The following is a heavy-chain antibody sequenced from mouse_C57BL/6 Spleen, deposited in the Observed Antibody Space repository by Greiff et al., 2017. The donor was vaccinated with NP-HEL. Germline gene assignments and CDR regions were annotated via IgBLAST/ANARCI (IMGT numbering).Heavy chain of an antibody. J-gene: IGHJ2*01. CDR3: ARHEEYYSNYDY. Sequence: VQLQQSGAELVKPGASVKLSCKASGYTFTEYTIHWVKQRSGQGLEWIGWFYPGSGSIKYNEKFKDKATLTADKSSSTVYMELSRLSTEDSAIYFCARHEEYYSNYDYWGQGTTLTVSS. CDR2: FYPGSGSI. CDR1: GYTFTEYT. D-gene: IGHD2-5*01. V-gene: IGHV1-62-2*01.